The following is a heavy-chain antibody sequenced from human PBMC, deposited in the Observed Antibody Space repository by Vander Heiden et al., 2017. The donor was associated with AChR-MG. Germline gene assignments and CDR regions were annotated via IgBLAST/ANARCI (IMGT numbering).Heavy chain of an antibody. Sequence: EVQLVESGGGLVQPGGSLRLSCAASGYPFSSYDMHWVRQATGKGLEWVSAIGTAGDTYYPGSVKGRFTISRENAKNSLYLQMNSLRAGDTAVYYCARSPKGGPPRFYYYYYMDVWGKGTTVTVSS. V-gene: IGHV3-13*01. D-gene: IGHD3-16*01. CDR2: IGTAGDT. CDR3: ARSPKGGPPRFYYYYYMDV. J-gene: IGHJ6*03. CDR1: GYPFSSYD.